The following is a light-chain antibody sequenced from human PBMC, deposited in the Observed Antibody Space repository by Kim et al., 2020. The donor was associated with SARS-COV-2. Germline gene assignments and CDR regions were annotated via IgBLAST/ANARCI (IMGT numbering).Light chain of an antibody. Sequence: DVQMTQSPSSVSASIGDRVTITCRASQGISTWLAWYQQKPGEAPKLLIYSASTLQSGVPSRFIGSGSGTDFTLTISSLQPEDFATYYCQQTNNIPRTFGQGTKVDIK. CDR1: QGISTW. CDR3: QQTNNIPRT. V-gene: IGKV1-12*01. J-gene: IGKJ1*01. CDR2: SAS.